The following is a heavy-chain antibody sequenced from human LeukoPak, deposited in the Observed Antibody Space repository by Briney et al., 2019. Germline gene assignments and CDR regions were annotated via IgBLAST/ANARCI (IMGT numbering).Heavy chain of an antibody. CDR2: IKQDGSER. D-gene: IGHD3-10*01. CDR3: ARAGSHWHYVY. V-gene: IGHV3-7*01. Sequence: PGGFLRLSCAASGFTFRGFSMSWVRQSPTKGLQWVANIKQDGSERYYVDSVKGRFTISRDNAKNSLSLQMNNLRVEDTAVYYCARAGSHWHYVYWGQGTVVTVSS. J-gene: IGHJ4*02. CDR1: GFTFRGFS.